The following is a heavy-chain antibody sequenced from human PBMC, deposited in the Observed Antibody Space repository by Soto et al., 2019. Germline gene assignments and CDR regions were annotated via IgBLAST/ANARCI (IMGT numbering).Heavy chain of an antibody. D-gene: IGHD3-10*01. CDR2: ISWDGGST. Sequence: GGSLRLSCAASGFTFDDYAMHWVRQAPGKGLEWVSLISWDGGSTYYADSVKGRFTISRDNSKNSLYLQMNSLRAEDTALYYCAKDRSYYYGSGSYYYYGMDVWGQGTTVTVSS. J-gene: IGHJ6*02. V-gene: IGHV3-43D*03. CDR1: GFTFDDYA. CDR3: AKDRSYYYGSGSYYYYGMDV.